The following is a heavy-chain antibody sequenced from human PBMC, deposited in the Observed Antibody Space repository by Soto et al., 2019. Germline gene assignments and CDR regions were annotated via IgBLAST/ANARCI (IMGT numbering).Heavy chain of an antibody. D-gene: IGHD3-16*01. CDR3: AKGGAVPYYYYYMDV. V-gene: IGHV3-9*01. Sequence: PGGSLRLSCAASGFTFDDYAMHWVRQAPGKGLEWVSGISWNSGSIGYADSVKGRFTISRDNAKNSLYLQMNSLRAEDTALYYCAKGGAVPYYYYYMDVWGKGTTVTVSS. CDR2: ISWNSGSI. CDR1: GFTFDDYA. J-gene: IGHJ6*03.